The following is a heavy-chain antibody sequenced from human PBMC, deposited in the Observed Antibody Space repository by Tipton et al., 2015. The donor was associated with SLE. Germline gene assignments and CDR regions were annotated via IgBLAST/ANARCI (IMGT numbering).Heavy chain of an antibody. V-gene: IGHV3-7*03. CDR3: ARDSGVFALYWYFDL. CDR1: GFSVSSYW. Sequence: SLRLSCAASGFSVSSYWMSWVRQAPGKEPEWVANIKPDGSEEYYVDSVKGRFTISRDSSKNTLYLQINSLRADDTAVYYCARDSGVFALYWYFDLWGRGTLVSVSS. D-gene: IGHD1-26*01. J-gene: IGHJ2*01. CDR2: IKPDGSEE.